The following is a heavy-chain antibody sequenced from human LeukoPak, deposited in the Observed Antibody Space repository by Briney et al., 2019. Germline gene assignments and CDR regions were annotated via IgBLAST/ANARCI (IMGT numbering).Heavy chain of an antibody. Sequence: PSETLSLTCTVSGGSISSSSYYWGWIRQPPGKGLEWIGNIYYSGSTYYNPSLESRVTMSLDTSKNQFSLKLSSVTAADTAVYYCARVGPWVNPDYYYYYMDVWGKGTTVTVSS. CDR1: GGSISSSSYY. V-gene: IGHV4-39*07. CDR3: ARVGPWVNPDYYYYYMDV. D-gene: IGHD1-14*01. CDR2: IYYSGST. J-gene: IGHJ6*03.